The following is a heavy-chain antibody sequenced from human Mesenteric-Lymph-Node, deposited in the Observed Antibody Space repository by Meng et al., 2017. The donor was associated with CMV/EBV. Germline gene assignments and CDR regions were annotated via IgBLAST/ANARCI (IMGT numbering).Heavy chain of an antibody. D-gene: IGHD3-22*01. J-gene: IGHJ4*02. V-gene: IGHV4-61*01. CDR2: IYYSGST. CDR3: ARTYYDSSGCALDN. CDR1: GGSVSSGSYY. Sequence: SETLSLTCTVSGGSVSSGSYYWSWIRQPPGKGLEWIGYIYYSGSTNYNPSLKSRVTISVDTSKNQFSLNLSSVTAADTAVYYCARTYYDSSGCALDNWGQGTLVTVSS.